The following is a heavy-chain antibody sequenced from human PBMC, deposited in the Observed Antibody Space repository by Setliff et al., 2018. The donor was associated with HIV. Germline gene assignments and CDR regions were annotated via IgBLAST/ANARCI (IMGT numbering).Heavy chain of an antibody. J-gene: IGHJ4*02. CDR2: ISSSGSYE. V-gene: IGHV3-21*06. CDR1: GFTFSGYT. CDR3: ARGMGYSGTYPVDY. Sequence: GGSLRLSCAASGFTFSGYTMNWVCQAPGKGLEWVSSISSSGSYEYYADSVKGRFSISRDNAKNSLYLQLNSLGADDTAVYFCARGMGYSGTYPVDYWGQGTLVTVSS. D-gene: IGHD1-26*01.